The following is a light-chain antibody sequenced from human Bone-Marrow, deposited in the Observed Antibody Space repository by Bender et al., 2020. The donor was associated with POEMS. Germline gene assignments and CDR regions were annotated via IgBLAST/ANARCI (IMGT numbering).Light chain of an antibody. CDR1: SSNIRNNA. Sequence: QSVLTQPPSASGTPGQRVTISCSGSSSNIRNNAVAWYQQVPGTAPTLLIYSDIQRPSGVPVRFSGSKSGTSASLAITGLQSDDEAIYFCVAWDASLNGWVFGGGTKLTVL. V-gene: IGLV1-44*01. CDR2: SDI. J-gene: IGLJ3*02. CDR3: VAWDASLNGWV.